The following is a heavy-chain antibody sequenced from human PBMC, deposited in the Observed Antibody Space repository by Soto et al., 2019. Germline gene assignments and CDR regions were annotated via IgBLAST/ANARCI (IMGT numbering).Heavy chain of an antibody. D-gene: IGHD3-10*01. V-gene: IGHV4-31*03. J-gene: IGHJ6*02. Sequence: QVQLQESGPGLVKPSQTLSLTCTVSGGSISSGGYYWSWIRQHPGKGLEWIGYIYYSGSTYYNPSLKSRVTISVDTSKNQFSLKLSSVTAADTSVYYCARELRFGEDYYGMDVWGQGTTVTVSS. CDR3: ARELRFGEDYYGMDV. CDR2: IYYSGST. CDR1: GGSISSGGYY.